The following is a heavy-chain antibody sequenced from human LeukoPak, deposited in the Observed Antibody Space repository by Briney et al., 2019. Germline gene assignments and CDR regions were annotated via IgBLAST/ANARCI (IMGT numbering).Heavy chain of an antibody. CDR1: GFTFSSYA. CDR3: AKGFYFDSGGRTPFDY. D-gene: IGHD3-22*01. Sequence: GGSLRLSCAASGFTFSSYAMNWVRQAPGKGLQWVAAVSGNGGRAYYADSVKGRFTISRDNSKNTLYLQMNSLRLEDTAIYYCAKGFYFDSGGRTPFDYWGQGALVTVSS. V-gene: IGHV3-23*01. J-gene: IGHJ4*02. CDR2: VSGNGGRA.